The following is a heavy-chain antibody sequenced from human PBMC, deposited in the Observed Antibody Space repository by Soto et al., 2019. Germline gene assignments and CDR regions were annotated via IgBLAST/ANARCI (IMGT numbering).Heavy chain of an antibody. CDR2: ISGSGGST. CDR3: AKDWDSGSYFDY. Sequence: EVQLLESGGGLVQPGGSLRLSCAASGFTFSSYAMSWVRQAPGKGLEWVSAISGSGGSTYYADSVKGRFTISRDNSKNTLYLQMNGLRAEDTAVYYCAKDWDSGSYFDYWGQGTLVTVSS. D-gene: IGHD1-26*01. V-gene: IGHV3-23*01. CDR1: GFTFSSYA. J-gene: IGHJ4*02.